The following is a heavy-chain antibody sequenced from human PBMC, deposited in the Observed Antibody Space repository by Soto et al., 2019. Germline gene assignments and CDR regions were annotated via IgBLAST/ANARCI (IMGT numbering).Heavy chain of an antibody. V-gene: IGHV1-18*01. CDR3: ARVDVVREWLNHQYYYYYYGMDV. CDR2: ISAYNGNT. J-gene: IGHJ6*02. CDR1: GYTFTSYG. D-gene: IGHD3-3*01. Sequence: ASVKVSCKASGYTFTSYGISWVRQAPGQGLEWMGWISAYNGNTNYAQKLQGRVTMTTDTSTSTAYMELRSLRSDDTAVYYCARVDVVREWLNHQYYYYYYGMDVWGQGTTVTVSS.